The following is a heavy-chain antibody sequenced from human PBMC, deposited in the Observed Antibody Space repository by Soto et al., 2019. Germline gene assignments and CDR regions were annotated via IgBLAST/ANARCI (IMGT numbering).Heavy chain of an antibody. CDR3: ARMYYYDSSGYEAFDY. V-gene: IGHV4-59*08. Sequence: SETLSLTCTVSGGSISSDYWSWIRQPPGKGLEWIGYIYYSGSTNYNPSLKSRVTISVDTSKNQFSLKLSSVTAADTAVYYCARMYYYDSSGYEAFDYWGQGTLVTVS. CDR1: GGSISSDY. CDR2: IYYSGST. D-gene: IGHD3-22*01. J-gene: IGHJ4*02.